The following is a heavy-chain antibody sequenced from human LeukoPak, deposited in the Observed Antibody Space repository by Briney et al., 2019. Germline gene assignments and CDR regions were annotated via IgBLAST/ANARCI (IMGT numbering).Heavy chain of an antibody. D-gene: IGHD6-19*01. J-gene: IGHJ6*02. CDR3: ASSGYSSVYV. Sequence: GSSVKVSCKASGGTFSSYAISWVRQAPGQGLEWMGRIIPILGIANYAQKFQGRVTISADKSTSTAYMELSSLRSEDTAVYYCASSGYSSVYVWGQGTTVTVSS. V-gene: IGHV1-69*04. CDR2: IIPILGIA. CDR1: GGTFSSYA.